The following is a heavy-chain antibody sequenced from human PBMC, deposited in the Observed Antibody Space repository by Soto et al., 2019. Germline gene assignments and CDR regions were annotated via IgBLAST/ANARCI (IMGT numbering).Heavy chain of an antibody. D-gene: IGHD5-12*01. J-gene: IGHJ5*02. Sequence: SETLSLTCTVSGGSISSSSYYWGWIRQPPGEGLEWIGSIYYSGSTYYNPSLKSRVTISVDTSKNQFSLKLSSVTAADTAVYYCARHTRYFRIVATNEYNWFDPWGQGTLVTVSS. CDR1: GGSISSSSYY. CDR2: IYYSGST. CDR3: ARHTRYFRIVATNEYNWFDP. V-gene: IGHV4-39*01.